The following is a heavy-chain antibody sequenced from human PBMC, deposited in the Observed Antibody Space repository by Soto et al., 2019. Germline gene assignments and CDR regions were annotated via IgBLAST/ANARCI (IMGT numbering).Heavy chain of an antibody. Sequence: SVKVSCKASGGTFSSYAISWVRQAPGQGLEWMGGIIPIFGTANYAQKFQGRVTITADESTSTAYMELSSLRSEDTAVYYCARARLGYCSGGSCYSIHCWGQGTLVTVSS. V-gene: IGHV1-69*13. D-gene: IGHD2-15*01. CDR1: GGTFSSYA. CDR3: ARARLGYCSGGSCYSIHC. CDR2: IIPIFGTA. J-gene: IGHJ4*02.